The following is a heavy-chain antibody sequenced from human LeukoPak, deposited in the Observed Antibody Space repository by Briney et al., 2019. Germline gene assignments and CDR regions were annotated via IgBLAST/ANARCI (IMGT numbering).Heavy chain of an antibody. CDR2: IYYSGST. CDR1: GGSISSYY. J-gene: IGHJ5*02. Sequence: SETLSLTCTVSGGSISSYYWSWIRQPPGKGLEWIGYIYYSGSTSYNPSLKSRVSISVGTSKNQFSLKLSSVTAADTAVYYCARGGYSSGWDTKWFDPWGQGTLVTVSS. CDR3: ARGGYSSGWDTKWFDP. V-gene: IGHV4-59*01. D-gene: IGHD6-19*01.